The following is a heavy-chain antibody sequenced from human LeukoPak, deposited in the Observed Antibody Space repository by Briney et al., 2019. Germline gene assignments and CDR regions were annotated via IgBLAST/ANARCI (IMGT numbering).Heavy chain of an antibody. J-gene: IGHJ4*02. CDR3: ARLYYGSGTTNDY. D-gene: IGHD3-10*01. CDR2: IYSGGST. CDR1: GFTVSSNY. Sequence: GGSLRLSCAASGFTVSSNYMSWVRQAPGKGLEWVSVIYSGGSTYYADSVKGRFTISRDNSKNTLYLQMNSLRAEDTAVYYCARLYYGSGTTNDYWGQGTLVTVSS. V-gene: IGHV3-66*04.